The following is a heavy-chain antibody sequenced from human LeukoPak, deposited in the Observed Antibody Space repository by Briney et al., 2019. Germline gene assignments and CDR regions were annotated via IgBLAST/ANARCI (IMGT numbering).Heavy chain of an antibody. J-gene: IGHJ3*02. V-gene: IGHV1-2*06. CDR1: GYAFTSYG. D-gene: IGHD3-22*01. CDR2: INPNSGGT. CDR3: ARGESSGYPHPISDDAFDI. Sequence: ASVKVSCKASGYAFTSYGISWVRQAPGQGLEWMGRINPNSGGTNYAQKFQGRVTMTRDTSISTAYMELSRLRSDDTAVYYCARGESSGYPHPISDDAFDIWGQGTMVTVSS.